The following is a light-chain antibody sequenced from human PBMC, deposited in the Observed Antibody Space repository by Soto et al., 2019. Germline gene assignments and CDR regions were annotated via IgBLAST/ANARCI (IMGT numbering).Light chain of an antibody. Sequence: EIVLTQSPGPLSLSPGERATLSCRASQSLNSFYLAWYQQKPGQAPMLLIDGSSNRATGIPDRFSGSGSGTDCTLNISRLDPEDVAVYYCQQYDISPRTFGQGTKVEVK. V-gene: IGKV3-20*01. CDR2: GSS. CDR3: QQYDISPRT. CDR1: QSLNSFY. J-gene: IGKJ1*01.